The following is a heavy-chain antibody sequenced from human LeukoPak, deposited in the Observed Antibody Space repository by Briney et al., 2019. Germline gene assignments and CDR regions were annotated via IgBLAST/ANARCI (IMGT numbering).Heavy chain of an antibody. D-gene: IGHD3-10*01. CDR3: ATVLRAPRPNYYGSGSYDWFDP. V-gene: IGHV1-24*01. J-gene: IGHJ5*02. CDR1: GYTLTELS. CDR2: FDPEDGET. Sequence: ASEKVSCKVSGYTLTELSMHCVRQAPGKGLEWMGGFDPEDGETIYAQKFQGRVTMTEDTSTDTAYMELSSLRSEDTAVYYCATVLRAPRPNYYGSGSYDWFDPWGQGTLVTVSS.